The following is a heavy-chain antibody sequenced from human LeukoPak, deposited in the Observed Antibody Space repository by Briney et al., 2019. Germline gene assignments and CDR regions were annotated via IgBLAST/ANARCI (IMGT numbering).Heavy chain of an antibody. CDR2: ISYDGSNK. CDR3: AKVIMSGYELGGFDP. D-gene: IGHD5-12*01. CDR1: GFTFSSYG. V-gene: IGHV3-30*18. J-gene: IGHJ5*02. Sequence: GGSLRLSCAASGFTFSSYGMHWVRQAPGKGLEWVAVISYDGSNKYYADSVKGRFTISRDNPKNTLYLQMNSLRAEDTAVYYCAKVIMSGYELGGFDPWGQGTLVTVSS.